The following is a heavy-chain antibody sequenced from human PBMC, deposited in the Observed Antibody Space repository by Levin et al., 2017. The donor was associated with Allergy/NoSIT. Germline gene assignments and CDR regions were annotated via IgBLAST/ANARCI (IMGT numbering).Heavy chain of an antibody. D-gene: IGHD4-17*01. CDR2: ISSDGTNE. V-gene: IGHV3-30*18. CDR3: AKDASAFGDYVFDN. Sequence: PGESLKISCAASGFTFSHYGMHWVRQTPGKGLEWVAVISSDGTNEAYADSVKGRFTISRDNSKNTPYPQMNSLRAEDTAVFYCAKDASAFGDYVFDNWGQGTLVTVSS. J-gene: IGHJ4*02. CDR1: GFTFSHYG.